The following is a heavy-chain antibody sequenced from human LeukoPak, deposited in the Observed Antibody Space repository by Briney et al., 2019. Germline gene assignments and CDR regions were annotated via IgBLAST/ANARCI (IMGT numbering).Heavy chain of an antibody. CDR3: ARVERGYQATDY. CDR1: GDIFTSNY. D-gene: IGHD2-2*01. V-gene: IGHV1-46*01. CDR2: INPNGGST. Sequence: ASVKVSCKESGDIFTSNYMHWVRQAPGQGLEWMGIINPNGGSTTSAQRFQGRVTMTRDTSTSTIYMELSSLRSDDTALYYCARVERGYQATDYWGQGTLVTVSS. J-gene: IGHJ4*02.